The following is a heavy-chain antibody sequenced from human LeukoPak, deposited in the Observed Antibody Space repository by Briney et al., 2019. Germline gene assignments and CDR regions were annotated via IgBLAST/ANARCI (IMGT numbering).Heavy chain of an antibody. V-gene: IGHV4-39*07. CDR3: ARGSDYCSSTSCYLGWFDP. CDR1: GGSISSSSYY. D-gene: IGHD2-2*01. Sequence: SETLSLTCTVSGGSISSSSYYWGWIRQPPGKGLEWIGEINHSGSTNYNPSLKSRVTISVDTSKNQFSLKLSSVTAADTAVYYCARGSDYCSSTSCYLGWFDPWGQGTLVTVSS. J-gene: IGHJ5*02. CDR2: INHSGST.